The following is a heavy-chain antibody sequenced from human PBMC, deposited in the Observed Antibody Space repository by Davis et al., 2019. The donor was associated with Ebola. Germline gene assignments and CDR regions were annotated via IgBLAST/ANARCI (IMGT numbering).Heavy chain of an antibody. CDR2: INHSGST. CDR3: ARLMGTIFGVGLYYFDY. D-gene: IGHD3-3*01. CDR1: GFTFSSYW. V-gene: IGHV4-34*01. Sequence: PGGSLRPSCAASGFTFSSYWMSWIRQPPGKGLEWIGEINHSGSTNYNPSLKSRVTISVDTSKNQFSLKLSSVTAADTAVYYCARLMGTIFGVGLYYFDYWGQGTLVTVSS. J-gene: IGHJ4*02.